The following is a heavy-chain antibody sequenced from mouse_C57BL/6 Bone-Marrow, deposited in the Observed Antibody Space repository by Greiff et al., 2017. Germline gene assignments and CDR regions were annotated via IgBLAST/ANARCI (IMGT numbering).Heavy chain of an antibody. CDR3: AGGGSSPFAY. V-gene: IGHV3-6*01. D-gene: IGHD1-1*01. CDR1: GYSITSGYY. CDR2: IRYDGSN. Sequence: EVKLMESGPGLVKPSQSLSLTCSVTGYSITSGYYWNWIRQFPGNKLEWMGYIRYDGSNNYNPSLKNRISITRDTSKNQFFLKLNSVTTEDTATYYCAGGGSSPFAYWGQGTLVTVSA. J-gene: IGHJ3*01.